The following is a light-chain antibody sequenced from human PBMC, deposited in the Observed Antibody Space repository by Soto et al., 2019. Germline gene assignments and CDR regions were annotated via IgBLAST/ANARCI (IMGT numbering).Light chain of an antibody. J-gene: IGLJ3*02. CDR1: SSDVGGYNY. CDR2: EVS. V-gene: IGLV2-8*01. Sequence: QSALTQPPSASGSPGQSVTISCTGTSSDVGGYNYVSWYQQHPGKAPTLMIYEVSKRPSGVPDRFSGSKSGNTASLTVSGLQAEDEADYYCSSYAGSNHNWVFGGGTKVTVL. CDR3: SSYAGSNHNWV.